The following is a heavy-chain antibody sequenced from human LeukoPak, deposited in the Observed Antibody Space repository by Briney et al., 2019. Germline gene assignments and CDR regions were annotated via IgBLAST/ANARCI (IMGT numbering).Heavy chain of an antibody. Sequence: SETLSLTCTVSGGSISSYYWGWIRQPPGKGLEWIGSIYYSGSTYYNPSLKSRVTISVDTSKNQFSLKLSSVTAADTAVYYCARGTHDYTASPLDYWGQGTLVTVSS. CDR3: ARGTHDYTASPLDY. CDR1: GGSISSYY. V-gene: IGHV4-39*07. J-gene: IGHJ4*02. CDR2: IYYSGST. D-gene: IGHD4-11*01.